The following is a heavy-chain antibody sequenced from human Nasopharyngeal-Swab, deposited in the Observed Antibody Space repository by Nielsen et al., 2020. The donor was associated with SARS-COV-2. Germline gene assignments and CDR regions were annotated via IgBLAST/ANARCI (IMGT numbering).Heavy chain of an antibody. CDR2: ISVYNADT. J-gene: IGHJ4*02. Sequence: ASVKVSCKASGYSFRSYGINWVRQAPGQGLEWMGWISVYNADTNYAQKLQGRVSMTTDTSTSTAYMELRSLRSDDTAVYYCARDIEEWLVVPSLSFDYWGAGNPGHRLL. CDR3: ARDIEEWLVVPSLSFDY. V-gene: IGHV1-18*01. D-gene: IGHD3-3*01. CDR1: GYSFRSYG.